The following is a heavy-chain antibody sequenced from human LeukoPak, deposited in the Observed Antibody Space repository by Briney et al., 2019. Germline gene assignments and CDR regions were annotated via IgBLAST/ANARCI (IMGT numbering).Heavy chain of an antibody. CDR1: GGSISSNSYY. CDR3: ANYYDSSGKYYSDY. J-gene: IGHJ4*02. V-gene: IGHV4-39*01. CDR2: IYSSGST. Sequence: PSETLSLTCTVSGGSISSNSYYWGWIRQPPGKGLEWIGSIYSSGSTYYNPSLKSRVTISVDTSKNQFSLRLSSVIAADTAVYYCANYYDSSGKYYSDYWGQGTLVTVSS. D-gene: IGHD3-22*01.